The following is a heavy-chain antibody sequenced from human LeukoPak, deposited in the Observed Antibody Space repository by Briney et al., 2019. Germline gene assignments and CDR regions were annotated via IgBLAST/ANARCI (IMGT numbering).Heavy chain of an antibody. J-gene: IGHJ4*02. Sequence: ASVKVSCKASGYTFTGYYMHWVRQAPGQGLEWMGWINPDSGGTNYAQKFQGRVTMTRDTSIRTAYMELTRLQSDDTAVYYCARGPVTGYDYWGQGTLVTVSS. CDR2: INPDSGGT. CDR3: ARGPVTGYDY. CDR1: GYTFTGYY. D-gene: IGHD3-9*01. V-gene: IGHV1-2*02.